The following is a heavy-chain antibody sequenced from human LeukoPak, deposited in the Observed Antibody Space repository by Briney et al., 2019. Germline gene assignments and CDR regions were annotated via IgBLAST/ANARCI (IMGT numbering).Heavy chain of an antibody. V-gene: IGHV4-34*01. J-gene: IGHJ4*02. D-gene: IGHD3-10*01. CDR2: INRSGST. CDR3: ARRRDYYGSGSYYRGWFDY. CDR1: GVSFSVYY. Sequence: SETLPLTCAVYGVSFSVYYLSWIRQPPGKGLEWIGEINRSGSTNYNPSLKSRVTISVDTSKNQFSLKLSSVTAADTAVYYCARRRDYYGSGSYYRGWFDYWGQGTLVTVSS.